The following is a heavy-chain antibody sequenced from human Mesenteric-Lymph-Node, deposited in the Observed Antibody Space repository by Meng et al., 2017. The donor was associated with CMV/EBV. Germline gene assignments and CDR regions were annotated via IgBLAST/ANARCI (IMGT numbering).Heavy chain of an antibody. CDR1: GGYISSSSYY. Sequence: QLQLQESGPGLVKPSETLSLTCPVSGGYISSSSYYWGWIRQPPGKGLEWIGSIYYSGSTYYNPSLKSRVTISVDTSKNQFSLKLSSVTAADTAVYYCARDGDYYDSSGYNPFDYWGQGTLVTVSS. CDR3: ARDGDYYDSSGYNPFDY. J-gene: IGHJ4*02. CDR2: IYYSGST. V-gene: IGHV4-39*07. D-gene: IGHD3-22*01.